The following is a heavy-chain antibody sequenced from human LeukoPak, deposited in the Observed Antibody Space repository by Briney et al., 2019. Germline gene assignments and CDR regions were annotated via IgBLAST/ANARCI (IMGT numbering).Heavy chain of an antibody. Sequence: SQTLSLTCAISGDSVSSNSVTWNWIRQSPSRGLEWLGRTYYRSTWYNDYAVSVRGRITVNPDTSKNQFSLHLNSVTAADTALYYCAYSGSYGHLGYWGQGIPVTVSS. J-gene: IGHJ4*02. CDR3: AYSGSYGHLGY. D-gene: IGHD1-26*01. V-gene: IGHV6-1*01. CDR1: GDSVSSNSVT. CDR2: TYYRSTWYN.